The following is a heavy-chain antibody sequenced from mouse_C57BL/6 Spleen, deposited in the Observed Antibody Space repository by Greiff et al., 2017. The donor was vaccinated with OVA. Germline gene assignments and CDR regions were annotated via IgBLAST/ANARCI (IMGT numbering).Heavy chain of an antibody. V-gene: IGHV14-3*01. CDR1: GFNIKNTY. CDR3: AGLGFVTTVVDYAMDY. CDR2: IDPANGNT. Sequence: EVMLVESVAELVRPGASVKLSCTASGFNIKNTYMHWVKQRPEQGLEWIGRIDPANGNTKYAPKFQGKATLTADTSSNTAYLQLSSLTSEDTAIYYCAGLGFVTTVVDYAMDYWGQGTSVTVSS. D-gene: IGHD1-1*01. J-gene: IGHJ4*01.